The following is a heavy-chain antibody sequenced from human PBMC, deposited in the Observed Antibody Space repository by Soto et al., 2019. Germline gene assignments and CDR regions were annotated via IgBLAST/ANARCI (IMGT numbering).Heavy chain of an antibody. D-gene: IGHD3-22*01. CDR1: GYTLTELS. CDR2: FDPEDGET. J-gene: IGHJ5*02. V-gene: IGHV1-24*01. Sequence: ASVKVSCKVSGYTLTELSMHWVRQAPGKGLEWMGGFDPEDGETIYAQKFQGRVTMTEDTSTDTAYMELSSLRSEDTAVYYCATASSSGYAYWFDPWGQGTLVTVSS. CDR3: ATASSSGYAYWFDP.